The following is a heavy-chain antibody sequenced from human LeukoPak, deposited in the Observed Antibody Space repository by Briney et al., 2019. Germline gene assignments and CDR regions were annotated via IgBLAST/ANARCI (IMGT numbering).Heavy chain of an antibody. CDR1: GGSISSSSYY. CDR2: IYYSGTT. CDR3: ARRKHDSRGYPGIDY. Sequence: PSETLSLTCTVSGGSISSSSYYWGWIRQPPWKGLEWIGSIYYSGTTYYNPSLKSRVTISVATSKNQFYLKVTSVTAADTAVYYCARRKHDSRGYPGIDYWGQGTLVTVSS. J-gene: IGHJ4*02. V-gene: IGHV4-39*01. D-gene: IGHD3-22*01.